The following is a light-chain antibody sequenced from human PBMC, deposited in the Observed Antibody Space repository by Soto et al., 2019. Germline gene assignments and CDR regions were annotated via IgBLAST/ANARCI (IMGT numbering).Light chain of an antibody. V-gene: IGLV2-8*01. CDR2: EVS. CDR1: SSDVGGYNY. J-gene: IGLJ2*01. CDR3: SSYAGSNVVV. Sequence: QSALTQPTSASGSPGQSVTISCTGTSSDVGGYNYVSWYQQYSGKAPKLMIYEVSKRPSGVPDRFSGSKSGNTASLTVSGLQAEDEADYYCSSYAGSNVVVFGGGTKLTVL.